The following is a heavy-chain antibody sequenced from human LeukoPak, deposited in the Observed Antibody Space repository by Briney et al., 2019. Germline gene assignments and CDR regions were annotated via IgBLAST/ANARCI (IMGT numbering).Heavy chain of an antibody. Sequence: ASVKVSCKASGYTFTGYYTHWVRQAPGQGLEWMGWINPNSGGTNYAQKFQGWVTMTRDTSISTAYMELSRLRSDDTAVYYCARMDGSGSYYPNSYYYYGMDVWGQGTTVTVSS. V-gene: IGHV1-2*04. CDR1: GYTFTGYY. CDR3: ARMDGSGSYYPNSYYYYGMDV. D-gene: IGHD3-10*01. CDR2: INPNSGGT. J-gene: IGHJ6*02.